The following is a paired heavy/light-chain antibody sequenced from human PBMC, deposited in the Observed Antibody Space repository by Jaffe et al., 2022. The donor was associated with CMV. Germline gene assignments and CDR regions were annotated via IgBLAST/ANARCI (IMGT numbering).Light chain of an antibody. CDR2: YDS. J-gene: IGLJ1*01. V-gene: IGLV3-21*04. Sequence: SYVLTQPPSVSVAPGKTARITCGGNNIGSKSVHWYQQKPGQAPVLVIYYDSDRPSGIPERFSGSNSGNTATLTISRVEAGDEADYYCQVWDSSSDPYVFGTGTKVTVL. CDR1: NIGSKS. CDR3: QVWDSSSDPYV.
Heavy chain of an antibody. J-gene: IGHJ3*02. Sequence: QITLKESGPTLVKPTQTLTLTCTFSGFSLSTSGVGVGWIRQPPGKALEWLALIYWNDDKRYSPSLKSRLTITKDTSKNQVVLTMTNMDPVDTATYYCAHTDLADYDILTGGDAFDIWGQGTMVTVSS. CDR3: AHTDLADYDILTGGDAFDI. CDR1: GFSLSTSGVG. V-gene: IGHV2-5*01. D-gene: IGHD3-9*01. CDR2: IYWNDDK.